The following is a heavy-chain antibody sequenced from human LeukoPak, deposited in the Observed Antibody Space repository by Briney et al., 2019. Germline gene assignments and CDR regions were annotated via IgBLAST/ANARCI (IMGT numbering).Heavy chain of an antibody. Sequence: ASVKVSCKASGYTFSDFYIHWVRQAPGQGLEYVVWITPKSGDTYSPQRFQGRVTMTRDASISTAYMELSSLRSDDTAVYFCARVRLVDERAWAYWGQGTLVTVSS. D-gene: IGHD1-1*01. J-gene: IGHJ4*02. CDR3: ARVRLVDERAWAY. CDR1: GYTFSDFY. CDR2: ITPKSGDT. V-gene: IGHV1-2*02.